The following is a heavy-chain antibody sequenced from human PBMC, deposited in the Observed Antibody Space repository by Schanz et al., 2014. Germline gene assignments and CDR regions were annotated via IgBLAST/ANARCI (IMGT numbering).Heavy chain of an antibody. Sequence: EVQLLDSGGGLVQPGGSLRLSCAASGFTFSNYAMSWVRQAPGKGLEWVSGFIVDSGNTYYAGSVKGRFSISRDYSKNTLYLQMSSLRAEDTAIYYCAKLSSSGRLAGYFDYWGQGALVTVSS. J-gene: IGHJ4*02. V-gene: IGHV3-23*01. CDR3: AKLSSSGRLAGYFDY. CDR1: GFTFSNYA. D-gene: IGHD6-19*01. CDR2: FIVDSGNT.